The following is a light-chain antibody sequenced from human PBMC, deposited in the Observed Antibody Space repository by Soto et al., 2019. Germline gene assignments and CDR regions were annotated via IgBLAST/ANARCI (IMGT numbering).Light chain of an antibody. V-gene: IGLV2-14*01. CDR1: SSDVGSYKY. CDR2: EVN. CDR3: STNISRTSLRV. J-gene: IGLJ3*02. Sequence: QSALTQPASVSGSPGQSIAISCTGTSSDVGSYKYVSWYRQYPGKAPQLLIYEVNNRPSGVSNRFSGSKSGNTASLTISGLQVEDEGDYYCSTNISRTSLRVFGGGTKLTVL.